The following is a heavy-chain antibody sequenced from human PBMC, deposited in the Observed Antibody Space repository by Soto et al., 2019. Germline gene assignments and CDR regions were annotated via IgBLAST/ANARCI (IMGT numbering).Heavy chain of an antibody. CDR3: ARDSGVDRGNYGLDV. J-gene: IGHJ6*02. V-gene: IGHV3-53*01. Sequence: RSCAASGFSVRSNYLSWVRRAPGMGLEFVSVIYSVGRTYYADSVKGRFTSSSDHSQNTLYLQMNSLRVEDTGVYYCARDSGVDRGNYGLDVWGQGTTVTVSS. CDR1: GFSVRSNY. CDR2: IYSVGRT. D-gene: IGHD3-10*01.